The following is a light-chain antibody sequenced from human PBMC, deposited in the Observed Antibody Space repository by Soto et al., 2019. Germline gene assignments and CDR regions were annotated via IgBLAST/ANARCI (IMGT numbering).Light chain of an antibody. Sequence: QSALTQPPSASGSPGQSVTISCTGSSSDIGSYNYVSWYQQHPAKPPKLMIYEVSKRPSGVPDRFSGSKSGNTASLTVSGLQAEDEADYYCSSYAGSTRYVFGTGTKLTVL. CDR3: SSYAGSTRYV. CDR1: SSDIGSYNY. CDR2: EVS. V-gene: IGLV2-8*01. J-gene: IGLJ1*01.